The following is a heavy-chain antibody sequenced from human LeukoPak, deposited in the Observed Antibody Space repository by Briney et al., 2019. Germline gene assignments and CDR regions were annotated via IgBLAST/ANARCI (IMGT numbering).Heavy chain of an antibody. J-gene: IGHJ4*02. Sequence: PGGSLRLSCAASGFTFSSYGMHWVRQALGKGLEWVAVISYDGSNKYYADSVKGRFTISRDNSKNTLNLQMNSLRAEDTAVYYCAKGSGWYVRGHFDYWGQGTLVTVSS. CDR2: ISYDGSNK. CDR3: AKGSGWYVRGHFDY. D-gene: IGHD6-19*01. CDR1: GFTFSSYG. V-gene: IGHV3-30*18.